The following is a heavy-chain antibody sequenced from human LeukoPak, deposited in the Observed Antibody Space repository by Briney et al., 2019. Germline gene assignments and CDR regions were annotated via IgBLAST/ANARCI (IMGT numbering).Heavy chain of an antibody. D-gene: IGHD3-10*01. CDR2: ISGSGGST. V-gene: IGHV3-23*01. CDR3: ARDFQYYGSGSSLGY. CDR1: GFTFSSYA. Sequence: GGSLRLSCAASGFTFSSYAMSWVRQAPGKGLEWVSAISGSGGSTYYADSVKGRFTISRDNSKNTLYLQMNSLRAEDTAVYYCARDFQYYGSGSSLGYWGQGTLVTVSS. J-gene: IGHJ4*02.